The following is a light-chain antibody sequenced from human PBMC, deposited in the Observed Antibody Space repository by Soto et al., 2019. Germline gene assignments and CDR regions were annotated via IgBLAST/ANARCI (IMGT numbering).Light chain of an antibody. V-gene: IGKV1-39*01. CDR3: QQSYSTPPT. J-gene: IGKJ1*01. Sequence: DIQMTQSPSSLSASVGDRVTITCRASQSIRNYLNWYQQKPGKAPKLLIYDASSLQSGVPSRFSGSGSGTDFTLTISSLQPEDFATYYCQQSYSTPPTFGQVTKVEIK. CDR1: QSIRNY. CDR2: DAS.